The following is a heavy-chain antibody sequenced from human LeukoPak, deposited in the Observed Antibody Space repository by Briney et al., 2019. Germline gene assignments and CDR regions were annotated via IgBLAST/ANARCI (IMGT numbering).Heavy chain of an antibody. D-gene: IGHD6-19*01. V-gene: IGHV1-69*01. J-gene: IGHJ3*02. Sequence: AVKVSCKASGGTFSRHAISRVRQAPGQGLEWMGGIIPIFVTADYAQKFQGRVTITADESTGTAYMELSSLRSEDTAVSYCAMQQWLVLAGAFDIWGQGTMVTVSS. CDR3: AMQQWLVLAGAFDI. CDR2: IIPIFVTA. CDR1: GGTFSRHA.